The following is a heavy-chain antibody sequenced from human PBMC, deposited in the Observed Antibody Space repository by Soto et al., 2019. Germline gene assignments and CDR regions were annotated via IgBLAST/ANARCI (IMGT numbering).Heavy chain of an antibody. Sequence: QVQLQQSGPGLVKPSQTLSLTCTVSWGSISGDYYHWTWIRQSPGKGLEWIGYIHFSGSVLYNPSFKSRLTISVDTSKNQFSLHLRSETAADTAVYFWAREEDGGDRDYSGLDVWGHGATVTVSS. J-gene: IGHJ6*02. CDR2: IHFSGSV. V-gene: IGHV4-30-4*08. CDR3: AREEDGGDRDYSGLDV. D-gene: IGHD2-21*01. CDR1: WGSISGDYYH.